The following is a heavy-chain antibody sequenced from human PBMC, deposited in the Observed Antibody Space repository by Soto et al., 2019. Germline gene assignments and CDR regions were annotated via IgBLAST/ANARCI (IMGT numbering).Heavy chain of an antibody. D-gene: IGHD3-16*01. CDR2: INGDGSTR. V-gene: IGHV3-74*01. CDR3: ARDRVGGDQFYYYYYGMDV. J-gene: IGHJ6*02. CDR1: GLIIRSRW. Sequence: GGSLRLSCAASGLIIRSRWMHWVRQAPGKGLVWVSQINGDGSTRTYVDSVKDRFTISRDNAKNTLYLQMNSLRTEDTAVYYCARDRVGGDQFYYYYYGMDVWGQGTTVTVSS.